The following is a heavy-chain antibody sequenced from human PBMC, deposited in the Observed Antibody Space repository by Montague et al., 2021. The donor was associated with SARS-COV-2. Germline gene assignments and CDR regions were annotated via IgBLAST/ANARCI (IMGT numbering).Heavy chain of an antibody. D-gene: IGHD3-3*01. J-gene: IGHJ6*02. V-gene: IGHV4-34*01. CDR1: GGSFSGYY. CDR3: ARGPGVVIILAIYYYYGVDV. Sequence: SETLSLTCAVYGGSFSGYYWSWIRQPPGKGLEWIGEINHGGSTXXXPSXXXRVTISVDTSKNQFSLKLSSVTAADTAVYYCARGPGVVIILAIYYYYGVDVWGQGTTVTVSS. CDR2: INHGGST.